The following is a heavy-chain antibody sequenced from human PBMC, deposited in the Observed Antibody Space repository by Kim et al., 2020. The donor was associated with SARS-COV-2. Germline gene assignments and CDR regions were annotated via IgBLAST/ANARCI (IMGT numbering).Heavy chain of an antibody. CDR1: GFTFSSYG. D-gene: IGHD3-10*01. Sequence: GGSLRLSCAASGFTFSSYGMHWVRQAPGKGLEWVAVISYDGSNKYYADSVKGRFTISRDNSKNTLYLQMNSLRAEDTAVYYCAGDSGRGRSWNFDYWGQGILVTVSS. J-gene: IGHJ4*02. V-gene: IGHV3-30*03. CDR2: ISYDGSNK. CDR3: AGDSGRGRSWNFDY.